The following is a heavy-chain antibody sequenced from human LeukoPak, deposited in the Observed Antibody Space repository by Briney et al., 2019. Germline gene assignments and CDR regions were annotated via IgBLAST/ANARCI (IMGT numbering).Heavy chain of an antibody. CDR1: GGSISSSSYY. CDR3: ARDSRALLRWYAFDY. CDR2: IYYSGST. V-gene: IGHV4-39*07. Sequence: PSETLSLTCTVSGGSISSSSYYWGWIRQPPGKGLEWIGSIYYSGSTYYNPSLKSRVTISVDTSKNQFSLKLSSVTAADTAVYYCARDSRALLRWYAFDYWGQGTLVTVSS. D-gene: IGHD4-23*01. J-gene: IGHJ4*02.